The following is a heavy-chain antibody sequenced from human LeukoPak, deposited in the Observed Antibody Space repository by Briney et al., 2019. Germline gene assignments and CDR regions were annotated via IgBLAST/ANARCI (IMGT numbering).Heavy chain of an antibody. CDR2: IYTSGST. J-gene: IGHJ6*03. Sequence: SETLSLTCTVPGGSISSYYWSWIRQPAGKGLEWIGRIYTSGSTNYNPSLKSRVTMSVDTSKNQFSLKLSSVTAADTAVYYCARTRATTIDYYYYYMDVWGKGTTVTVSS. CDR1: GGSISSYY. D-gene: IGHD1-26*01. V-gene: IGHV4-4*07. CDR3: ARTRATTIDYYYYYMDV.